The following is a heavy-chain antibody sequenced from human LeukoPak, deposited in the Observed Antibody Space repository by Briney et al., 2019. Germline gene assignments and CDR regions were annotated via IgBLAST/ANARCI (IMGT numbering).Heavy chain of an antibody. CDR1: GYSFTSYW. J-gene: IGHJ4*02. D-gene: IGHD4-17*01. CDR2: IYPGDSDT. CDR3: ATSPSSNDYGDKFDY. Sequence: GESLQISCKGSGYSFTSYWIGWVRQMPGKGLEWMGIIYPGDSDTRYSLSFQGQVTISADKSISTAYLQWSSLKASDTAMYYCATSPSSNDYGDKFDYWGQGTLVTVSS. V-gene: IGHV5-51*01.